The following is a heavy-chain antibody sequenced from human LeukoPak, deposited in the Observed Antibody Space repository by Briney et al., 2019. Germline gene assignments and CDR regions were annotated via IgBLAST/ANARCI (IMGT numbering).Heavy chain of an antibody. V-gene: IGHV3-30*03. Sequence: GGFLRLSCVASGFTFSSNGMHWVRQAPGKGLEWVAFILYDGSNKDYVDSVKGRFTISRDNSKNTLYLQMNSLRAEDTAVYYCARAGYDILTGYYDPLDYWGQGTLVTVSS. CDR3: ARAGYDILTGYYDPLDY. J-gene: IGHJ4*02. D-gene: IGHD3-9*01. CDR1: GFTFSSNG. CDR2: ILYDGSNK.